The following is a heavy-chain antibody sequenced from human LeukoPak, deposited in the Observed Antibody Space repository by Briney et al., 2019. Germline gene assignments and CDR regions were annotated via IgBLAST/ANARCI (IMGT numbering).Heavy chain of an antibody. Sequence: GESLKISCAASGFTFSSYAMSWVRQAPGKGLEWVSAISGSGGSTYYADSVKGRFTISRDNSKNTLYLQMNSLRAEDTAVYYCASDGVGATHDIDYWGQGTLVTVSS. V-gene: IGHV3-23*01. CDR1: GFTFSSYA. J-gene: IGHJ4*02. CDR2: ISGSGGST. D-gene: IGHD1-26*01. CDR3: ASDGVGATHDIDY.